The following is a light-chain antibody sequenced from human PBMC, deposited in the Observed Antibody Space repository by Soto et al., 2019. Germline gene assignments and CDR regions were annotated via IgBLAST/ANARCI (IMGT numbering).Light chain of an antibody. CDR1: QSISKY. Sequence: DIQMTQSPSSLSASVGDRVTITCRASQSISKYLNWYQQKLGKAPKPLIYAASSLQSGVPSRFSGSGSGTDFTLTISSLQPEDFATYYCQQSFSIPWTFGQGTKVEIK. J-gene: IGKJ1*01. CDR2: AAS. CDR3: QQSFSIPWT. V-gene: IGKV1-39*01.